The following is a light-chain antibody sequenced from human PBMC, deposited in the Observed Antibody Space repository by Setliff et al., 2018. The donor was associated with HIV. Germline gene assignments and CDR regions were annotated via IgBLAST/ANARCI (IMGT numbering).Light chain of an antibody. Sequence: QSALTQPASVSGSPGQSITISCTGTSSDVGIYNYVSWYQQHPGIAPKLMIYDVGNRPSGVSNRFSGSKSGNTASLTISGLQAEDEADYYCSSYTSSSPFVFGTGTKVTV. CDR3: SSYTSSSPFV. CDR1: SSDVGIYNY. CDR2: DVG. J-gene: IGLJ1*01. V-gene: IGLV2-14*03.